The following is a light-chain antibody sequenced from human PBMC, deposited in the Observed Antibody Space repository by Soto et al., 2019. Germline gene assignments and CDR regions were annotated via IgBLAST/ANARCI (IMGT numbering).Light chain of an antibody. J-gene: IGLJ2*01. V-gene: IGLV1-40*01. CDR3: QSYDSSPHVV. Sequence: QSVLTQPPSVSGAPGQRVTISCTGSRSNIGAGYDVHWYQQLPGTAPKLLIYGNSNRPSGVPDRFSGSKSGTSASLAITGLQAEDEADYYGQSYDSSPHVVFGGGTKLTVL. CDR1: RSNIGAGYD. CDR2: GNS.